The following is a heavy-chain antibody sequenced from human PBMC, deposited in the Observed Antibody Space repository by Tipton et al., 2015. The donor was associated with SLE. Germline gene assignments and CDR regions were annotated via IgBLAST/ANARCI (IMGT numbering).Heavy chain of an antibody. CDR2: MYSGGNT. Sequence: GSLRLSCAASGFTVSSNYMSWVRQAPGKGLEWVSVMYSGGNTDYADSVKGRFTISRDNSKNTLYLQMNSLRAEDTAVYYCAKDERNAFDIWGQGTMVTVSS. CDR1: GFTVSSNY. D-gene: IGHD1-1*01. J-gene: IGHJ3*02. V-gene: IGHV3-66*02. CDR3: AKDERNAFDI.